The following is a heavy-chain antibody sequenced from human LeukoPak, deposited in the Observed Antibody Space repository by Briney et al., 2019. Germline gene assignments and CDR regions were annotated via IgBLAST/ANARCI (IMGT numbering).Heavy chain of an antibody. J-gene: IGHJ6*03. CDR2: IKQDGSEK. D-gene: IGHD6-13*01. V-gene: IGHV3-7*01. CDR3: ARDRIAAGEYYYYYYMDV. CDR1: GFTFSSYW. Sequence: GGSLRLSCAASGFTFSSYWMSWVRHAPGKGLEWVANIKQDGSEKYYVDSVKGRFTISRDNAKNSLYLQMNSLRAEDTAVYYCARDRIAAGEYYYYYYMDVWGKGTTVTVSS.